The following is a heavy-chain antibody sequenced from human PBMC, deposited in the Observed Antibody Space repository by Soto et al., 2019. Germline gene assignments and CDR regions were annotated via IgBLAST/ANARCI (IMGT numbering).Heavy chain of an antibody. CDR1: GYTFTSYY. Sequence: ASVKVSCKASGYTFTSYYMHWVRQAPGQGLEWMGIINPSGGSTNYAQKLQGRVTMTTDTSTSTAYMELRSLRSDDTAVYYCASSANGDIVATILGDYYYYGMDVWGQGTTVTVSS. D-gene: IGHD5-12*01. V-gene: IGHV1-46*01. CDR2: INPSGGST. CDR3: ASSANGDIVATILGDYYYYGMDV. J-gene: IGHJ6*02.